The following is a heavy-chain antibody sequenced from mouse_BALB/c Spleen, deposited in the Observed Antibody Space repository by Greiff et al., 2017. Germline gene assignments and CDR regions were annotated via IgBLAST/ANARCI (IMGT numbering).Heavy chain of an antibody. CDR1: GDSITSGY. CDR3: AREGQLGLSFAY. V-gene: IGHV3-8*02. D-gene: IGHD3-2*01. J-gene: IGHJ3*01. CDR2: ISYSGST. Sequence: EVQLQESGPSLVKPSQTLSLTCSVTGDSITSGYWNWIRKFPGNKLEYMGYISYSGSTYYNPSLKSRISITRDTSKNQYYLQLNSVTTEDTATYYCAREGQLGLSFAYWGQGTLVTVSA.